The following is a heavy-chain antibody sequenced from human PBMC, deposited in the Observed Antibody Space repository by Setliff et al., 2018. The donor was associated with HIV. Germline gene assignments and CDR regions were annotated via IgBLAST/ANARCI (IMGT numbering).Heavy chain of an antibody. CDR3: TRTNPLAAPPFDF. J-gene: IGHJ4*02. CDR1: GDSINSGNYY. D-gene: IGHD6-13*01. V-gene: IGHV4-30-4*08. CDR2: IYYSGST. Sequence: PSETLSLTCTVSGDSINSGNYYWSWIRQHPGKGLEWIGYIYYSGSTYYSPSLKSRITISVDTSKNQFSLKLSSVTAADTAVYYCTRTNPLAAPPFDFWGQGTLVTVSS.